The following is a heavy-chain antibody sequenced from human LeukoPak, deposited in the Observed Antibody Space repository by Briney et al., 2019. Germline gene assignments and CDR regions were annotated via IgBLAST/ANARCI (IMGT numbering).Heavy chain of an antibody. D-gene: IGHD3-3*01. J-gene: IGHJ4*02. CDR1: GGSISSYY. CDR3: ARDLGFWSGPDY. V-gene: IGHV4-4*07. CDR2: IYSSGST. Sequence: SETLSLTCTVSGGSISSYYWSWIRQPAGKGLQWIGRIYSSGSTNYSPSLKSRATMSVDTSKNQFSLRLTSVTAADTAVYYCARDLGFWSGPDYWGQGTLVTVSS.